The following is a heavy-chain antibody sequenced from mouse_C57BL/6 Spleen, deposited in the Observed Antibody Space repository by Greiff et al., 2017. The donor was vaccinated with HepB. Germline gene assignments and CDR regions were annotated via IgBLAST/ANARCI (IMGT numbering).Heavy chain of an antibody. CDR3: ARDGIAAWFAY. CDR1: GYTFTSYW. D-gene: IGHD6-1*01. CDR2: IHPNSGST. J-gene: IGHJ3*01. V-gene: IGHV1-64*01. Sequence: VQLQQSGAELVKPGASVKLSCKASGYTFTSYWMHWVKQRPGQGLEWIGMIHPNSGSTNYNEKFKSKATLTVDKSSSTAYMQLSSLTSEDSAVYYCARDGIAAWFAYWGQGTLVTVSA.